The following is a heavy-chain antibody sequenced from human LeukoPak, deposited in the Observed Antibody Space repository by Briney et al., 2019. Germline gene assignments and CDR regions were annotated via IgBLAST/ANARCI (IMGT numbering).Heavy chain of an antibody. CDR1: GFTFSSYS. CDR2: ISSSSSYI. J-gene: IGHJ4*02. CDR3: AKRDDYYGSGSYPHY. V-gene: IGHV3-21*04. D-gene: IGHD3-10*01. Sequence: GGSLRLSCAASGFTFSSYSMNWVRQAPGKGLEWVSSISSSSSYIYYADSVKGRFTISRDNSKNTLYLQMNSLRAEDTAVYYCAKRDDYYGSGSYPHYWGQGTLVTVSS.